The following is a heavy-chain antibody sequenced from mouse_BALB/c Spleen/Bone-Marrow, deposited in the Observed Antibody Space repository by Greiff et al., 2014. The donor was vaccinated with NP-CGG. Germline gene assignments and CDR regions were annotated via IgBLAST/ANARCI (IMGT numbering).Heavy chain of an antibody. Sequence: QVHVKQSWAELVKPGASVKLSCKASGYTFTSYWMYWVIQRPGQGLEWIGEINPRSGRTNYNEKFKSRATLTVDKSSSTAYMQLSSLTSEDSAVYYCARGLYGAMDYWGQGTSVTVSS. CDR2: INPRSGRT. J-gene: IGHJ4*01. V-gene: IGHV1S81*02. CDR3: ARGLYGAMDY. D-gene: IGHD1-1*01. CDR1: GYTFTSYW.